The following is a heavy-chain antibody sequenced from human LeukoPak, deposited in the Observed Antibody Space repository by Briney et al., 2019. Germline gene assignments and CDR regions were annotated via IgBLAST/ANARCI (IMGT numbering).Heavy chain of an antibody. Sequence: PGGSLRLSCAASGFTLSTYGMNWVRQAPGKGLEWVSVVHSGGNTYYADSVKGRFAISRDNSKNTLYLQMNSLRAEDTAVYFCARASTSGWDGFDHWGQGTLVTVSS. D-gene: IGHD6-19*01. V-gene: IGHV3-53*01. J-gene: IGHJ4*02. CDR3: ARASTSGWDGFDH. CDR2: VHSGGNT. CDR1: GFTLSTYG.